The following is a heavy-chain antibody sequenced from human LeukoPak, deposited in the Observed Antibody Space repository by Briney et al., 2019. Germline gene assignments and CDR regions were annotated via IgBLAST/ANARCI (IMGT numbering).Heavy chain of an antibody. J-gene: IGHJ4*02. CDR1: GGSISSSSYY. D-gene: IGHD3-10*01. V-gene: IGHV4-39*01. CDR3: ARRGGSGSRGDYYFDY. CDR2: MDYSGSI. Sequence: SETLSLTCTVSGGSISSSSYYWGWIRQPPGKGLEWIGIMDYSGSIYYNPSLKSRVTISVDPSKNQSSRKLSSVTAADTAVYYCARRGGSGSRGDYYFDYWGQGTLVTVSS.